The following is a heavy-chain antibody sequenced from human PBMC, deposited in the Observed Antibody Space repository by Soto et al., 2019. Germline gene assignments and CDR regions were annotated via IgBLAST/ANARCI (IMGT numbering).Heavy chain of an antibody. V-gene: IGHV1-2*02. CDR1: GYTFTGYY. CDR2: INPNSGGT. D-gene: IGHD6-6*01. J-gene: IGHJ4*02. Sequence: ASVKVSCKASGYTFTGYYMHWLRQAPGQGLEWMGWINPNSGGTNYAQKFQGRVTMTRDTSISTAYMELSRLRSDDTAVYYCARAKGPSSSFDYWGQGTLVTVPQ. CDR3: ARAKGPSSSFDY.